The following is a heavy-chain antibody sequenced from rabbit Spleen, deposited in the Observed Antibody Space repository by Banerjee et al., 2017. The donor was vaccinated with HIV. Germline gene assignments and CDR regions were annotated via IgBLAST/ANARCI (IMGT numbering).Heavy chain of an antibody. D-gene: IGHD1-1*01. CDR2: INAVSGTT. Sequence: QQQLVESGGGLVKPGASLTLTCKASGFSFSFKDVMCWVRQAPGKGLEWIGCINAVSGTTVYATWAKGRFTISRTSSTTVALQMTSLTAADTATYFCARDSGASSGDVDDLTLWCPGTLVTVS. V-gene: IGHV1S45*01. CDR1: GFSFSFKDV. J-gene: IGHJ4*01. CDR3: ARDSGASSGDVDDLTL.